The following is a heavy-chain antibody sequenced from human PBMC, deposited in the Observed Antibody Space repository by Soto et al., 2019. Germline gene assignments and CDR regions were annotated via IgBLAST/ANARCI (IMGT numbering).Heavy chain of an antibody. D-gene: IGHD3-3*01. J-gene: IGHJ6*02. CDR1: GYTFTSYY. CDR2: INPSGGST. CDR3: ARDKRYFWSGYSPLTPYYYYGMDV. Sequence: ASVKVSCKASGYTFTSYYMHWVRQAPGQGLEWMGIINPSGGSTSYAQKFQGRVTMTRDTSTSTVYMELSSLRSEDTAVYYCARDKRYFWSGYSPLTPYYYYGMDVWGQGTTVTVSS. V-gene: IGHV1-46*01.